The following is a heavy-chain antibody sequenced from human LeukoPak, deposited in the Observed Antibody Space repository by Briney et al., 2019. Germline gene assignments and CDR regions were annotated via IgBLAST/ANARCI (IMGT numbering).Heavy chain of an antibody. D-gene: IGHD1-26*01. J-gene: IGHJ4*02. CDR3: AGFSGAPNSGY. V-gene: IGHV3-74*01. Sequence: PGGSLRLSCVASGFTFSSYWMHWVRQAPGKGLVWVSRINSDGSSTSYADSVKGRFTISRDNAKNTLYLQMNSLRAEDTAVYYCAGFSGAPNSGYWGQGTLVTVSS. CDR2: INSDGSST. CDR1: GFTFSSYW.